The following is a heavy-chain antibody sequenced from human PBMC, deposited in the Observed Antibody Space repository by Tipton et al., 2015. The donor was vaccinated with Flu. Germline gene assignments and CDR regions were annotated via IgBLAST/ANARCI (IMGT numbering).Heavy chain of an antibody. D-gene: IGHD3-16*01. CDR3: GRNYGPFNWFDP. CDR1: DYSISSGYY. CDR2: IHSSGST. Sequence: TLSLTCTVSDYSISSGYYWGWIRQPPGKGLDWIGTIHSSGSTYYNPSLTSRVTISLDTSKNQFSLRLTSVTAADTAIYYCGRNYGPFNWFDPWGQGTLVTVSS. J-gene: IGHJ5*02. V-gene: IGHV4-38-2*02.